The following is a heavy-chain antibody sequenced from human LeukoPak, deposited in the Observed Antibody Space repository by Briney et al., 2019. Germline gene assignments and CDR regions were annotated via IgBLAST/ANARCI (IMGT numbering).Heavy chain of an antibody. V-gene: IGHV3-33*01. CDR2: IWYDGSNK. Sequence: GGSLRLSCAASGFTFSSYGMHWVRQAPGKGLKWVAVIWYDGSNKYYADSVKGRFTISRDNSKNTLYLQMNSLGAEDTAVYYCARDMVGYYYGSGSYEYWGQGTLVTVSS. CDR3: ARDMVGYYYGSGSYEY. CDR1: GFTFSSYG. J-gene: IGHJ4*02. D-gene: IGHD3-10*01.